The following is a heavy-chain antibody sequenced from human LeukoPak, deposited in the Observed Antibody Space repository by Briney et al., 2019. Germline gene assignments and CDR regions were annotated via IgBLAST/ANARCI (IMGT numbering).Heavy chain of an antibody. V-gene: IGHV4-34*01. D-gene: IGHD2-2*01. CDR2: INHSGST. Sequence: SETLSLTCAVYGGSFSGYYWSWIRQPPGKGLEWIGEINHSGSTNYNPSLKSRVTISVDTSKNQFFLKLSSVTAADTAVYYCARGGYCSSTSCYAGYFWFDPWGQGTLVTVSS. J-gene: IGHJ5*02. CDR3: ARGGYCSSTSCYAGYFWFDP. CDR1: GGSFSGYY.